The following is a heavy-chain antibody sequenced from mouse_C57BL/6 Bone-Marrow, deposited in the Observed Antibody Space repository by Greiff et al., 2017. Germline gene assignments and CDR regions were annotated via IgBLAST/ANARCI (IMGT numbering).Heavy chain of an antibody. CDR3: ALHYYGSSYGNY. D-gene: IGHD1-1*01. J-gene: IGHJ2*01. CDR1: GFSLTSYG. CDR2: IWSGGST. V-gene: IGHV2-5*01. Sequence: VQLQQSGPGLVQPSQSLSITCTVSGFSLTSYGVHWVRQSPGKGLEWMGVIWSGGSTDSNAALMSSLSITTANSKSQVCFKMNSLQADDTAIYYCALHYYGSSYGNYWGQGTTLTVSS.